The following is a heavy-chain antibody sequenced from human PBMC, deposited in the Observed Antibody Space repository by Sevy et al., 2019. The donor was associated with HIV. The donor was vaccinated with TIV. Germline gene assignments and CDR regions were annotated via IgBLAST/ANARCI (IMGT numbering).Heavy chain of an antibody. CDR2: ISYDGSNK. V-gene: IGHV3-30*18. CDR1: GFTFSSYG. Sequence: GESLKISCAASGFTFSSYGMHWVRQAPGKGLEWVAVISYDGSNKYYADSVKGRFTISRDNSKNTLYLQMNSLRAEDTAVYYCAKEMEDYSPFYYYYGMDVWGQGTTVTVSS. CDR3: AKEMEDYSPFYYYYGMDV. D-gene: IGHD4-4*01. J-gene: IGHJ6*02.